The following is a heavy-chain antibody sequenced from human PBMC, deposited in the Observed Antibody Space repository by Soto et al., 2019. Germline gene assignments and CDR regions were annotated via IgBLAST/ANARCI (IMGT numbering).Heavy chain of an antibody. Sequence: EVQLVESGGGLVQPGGSLRLSCAASGFTFSRYAMHWVRQAPGKGLEYVSAISSNGGSTYYANSVKGRFTISRDNSKNTRYLQMGSLRAEDMAVYYCARDTKSGSYSLDYWGQGTLVTVSS. J-gene: IGHJ4*02. CDR1: GFTFSRYA. CDR2: ISSNGGST. D-gene: IGHD1-26*01. CDR3: ARDTKSGSYSLDY. V-gene: IGHV3-64*01.